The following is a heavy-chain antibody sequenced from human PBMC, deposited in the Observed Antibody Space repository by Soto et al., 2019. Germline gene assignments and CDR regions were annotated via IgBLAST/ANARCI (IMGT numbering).Heavy chain of an antibody. V-gene: IGHV3-74*01. CDR3: VRPRYDDSGTPFDY. CDR1: GFTFRSYW. Sequence: EVQLVESGGGLVQPGGSLRLSCAASGFTFRSYWMHWVRQVPGKGLVWVSRINSDGSTTSYADSVKGRFTISRDNAKNTVYLQMTSLRAEDTAVYYCVRPRYDDSGTPFDYWGQGTLVTVSS. D-gene: IGHD3-22*01. J-gene: IGHJ4*02. CDR2: INSDGSTT.